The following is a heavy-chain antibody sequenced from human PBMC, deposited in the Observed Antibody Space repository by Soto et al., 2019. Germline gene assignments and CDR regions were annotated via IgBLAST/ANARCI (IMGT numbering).Heavy chain of an antibody. CDR1: GGTFSSYA. V-gene: IGHV1-69*13. D-gene: IGHD4-4*01. J-gene: IGHJ6*02. CDR2: IIPIFGTA. Sequence: GASVTVSCKASGGTFSSYAISWVRQAPGQGLEWMGGIIPIFGTANYAQKFQGRVTITADESTSTAYMELSSLRSEDTAVYYCARALWAVTTEWYYYGMDVWGQGTTVTVSS. CDR3: ARALWAVTTEWYYYGMDV.